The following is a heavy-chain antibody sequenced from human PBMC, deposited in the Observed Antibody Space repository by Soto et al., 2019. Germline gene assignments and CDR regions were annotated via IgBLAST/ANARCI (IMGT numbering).Heavy chain of an antibody. Sequence: SETLSLTCTVSGGSISSYYWSWIRQPPGKGLEWIGYMYNTGSTIYNPSLKSRVTISVDRSKNQFSLKLNSVTAADTAVYYCARVPDVWGQGTTVTVSS. CDR3: ARVPDV. J-gene: IGHJ6*02. V-gene: IGHV4-59*12. CDR2: MYNTGST. CDR1: GGSISSYY.